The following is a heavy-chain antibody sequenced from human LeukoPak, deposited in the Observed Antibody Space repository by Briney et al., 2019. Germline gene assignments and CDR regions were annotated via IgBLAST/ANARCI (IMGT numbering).Heavy chain of an antibody. Sequence: GGSLRLSCAASGFTFSDHYMDWVRQAPGKGLEWVGRITNKATRYTTEYAAYGKGRFTISRDDSKNSLYLQMDSLKTEDSPVYYFTRCEQRYYDIWGQGTLVTVSS. CDR2: ITNKATRYTT. CDR1: GFTFSDHY. J-gene: IGHJ4*02. D-gene: IGHD3-9*01. CDR3: TRCEQRYYDI. V-gene: IGHV3-72*01.